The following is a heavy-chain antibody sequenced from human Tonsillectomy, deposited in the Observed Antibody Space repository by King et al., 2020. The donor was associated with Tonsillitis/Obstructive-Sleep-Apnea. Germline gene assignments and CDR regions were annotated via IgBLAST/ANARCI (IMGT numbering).Heavy chain of an antibody. V-gene: IGHV3-23*04. CDR2: ISGGGGSI. Sequence: VQLVESGGGLVQPGGSLRLSCAAAGITFSSYAMSWVRQAPGKGLECVSTISGGGGSIYYADSVKGRFTISRDNSKNTLYLQMNSLRAEDTAVYYCAKAMVQGIIITIFDYWGQGTLVTVSS. J-gene: IGHJ4*02. CDR1: GITFSSYA. D-gene: IGHD3-10*01. CDR3: AKAMVQGIIITIFDY.